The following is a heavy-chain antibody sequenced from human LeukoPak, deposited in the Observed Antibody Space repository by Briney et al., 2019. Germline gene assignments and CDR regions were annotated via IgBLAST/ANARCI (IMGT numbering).Heavy chain of an antibody. D-gene: IGHD3-22*01. CDR2: TNPSGGST. J-gene: IGHJ4*02. V-gene: IGHV1-46*01. Sequence: ASVKVSCKASGYTFTSYYMHWVRQAPGQGLEWMGITNPSGGSTSYAQKFQGRVTMTRDTSTSTVYMELSSLRSEDTAVYYCARGVGYYDSSGYHFDYWGQGTLVTVSS. CDR3: ARGVGYYDSSGYHFDY. CDR1: GYTFTSYY.